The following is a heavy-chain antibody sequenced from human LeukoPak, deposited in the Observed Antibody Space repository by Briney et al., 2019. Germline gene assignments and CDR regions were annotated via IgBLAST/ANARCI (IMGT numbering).Heavy chain of an antibody. V-gene: IGHV4-59*01. D-gene: IGHD2-15*01. CDR3: ARDRGGSSGASDI. Sequence: SETLSLTCTVSGGSISSYYWSWIRQPPGKGLEWIGYIYYSGSTNYNPSLKSRVTISVDTSKNQFSLKLSSVTAADTAVYYCARDRGGSSGASDIWGQGTMVTVSS. CDR2: IYYSGST. CDR1: GGSISSYY. J-gene: IGHJ3*02.